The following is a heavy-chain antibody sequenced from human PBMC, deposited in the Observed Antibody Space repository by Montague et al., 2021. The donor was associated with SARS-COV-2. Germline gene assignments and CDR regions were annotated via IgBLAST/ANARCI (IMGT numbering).Heavy chain of an antibody. J-gene: IGHJ3*02. CDR2: INTSSLYL. D-gene: IGHD5/OR15-5a*01. CDR3: ARALSASYSVGGDSFDI. CDR1: GFTFSKYS. Sequence: SLRLSCVACGFTFSKYSMNWVRQAPGKGLEWVSSINTSSLYLYYXASXKGRFTISRANAKNSLFLQMDSLRAEDTAVYYCARALSASYSVGGDSFDIWGQGTMVTVSS. V-gene: IGHV3-21*01.